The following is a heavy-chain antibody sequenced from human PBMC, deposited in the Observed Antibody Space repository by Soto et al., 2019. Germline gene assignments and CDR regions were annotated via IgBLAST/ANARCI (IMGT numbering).Heavy chain of an antibody. J-gene: IGHJ4*02. Sequence: SETLSLTCTISGGFITSGESYWGWIRQSPGKGLEWIGYTYHSGTTFYGPSLDSRITISVDTSQNQFSLNLYSVTAADTAVYYFVRDRGGYGLHDCCGQGTLVTGSS. CDR1: GGFITSGESY. D-gene: IGHD5-18*01. V-gene: IGHV4-30-4*01. CDR2: TYHSGTT. CDR3: VRDRGGYGLHDC.